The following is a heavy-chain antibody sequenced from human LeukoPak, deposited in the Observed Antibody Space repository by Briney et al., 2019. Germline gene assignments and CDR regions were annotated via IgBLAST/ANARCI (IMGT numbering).Heavy chain of an antibody. CDR1: GFTFSSYA. CDR2: ISYDGSNK. D-gene: IGHD5-24*01. CDR3: AKDRRDGYNIFDY. Sequence: PGGSLRLSCAASGFTFSSYAMHWVRQAPGKGLEWVAVISYDGSNKYYADSVKGRFTISRDNSKNTLYLQMNSLRAEDTAVYYCAKDRRDGYNIFDYWGQGTLVTVSS. V-gene: IGHV3-30-3*01. J-gene: IGHJ4*02.